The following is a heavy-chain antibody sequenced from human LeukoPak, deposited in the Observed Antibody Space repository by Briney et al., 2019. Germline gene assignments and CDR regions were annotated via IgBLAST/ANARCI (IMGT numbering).Heavy chain of an antibody. J-gene: IGHJ4*02. CDR2: ISSGGRTI. CDR1: GFTFSDYY. D-gene: IGHD3-22*01. CDR3: AKAYGSSGYYQLPIDF. Sequence: PGGSLRLSCAASGFTFSDYYMSWIRQAPGKGLEWVSYISSGGRTIYYADSVKGRFTMSRDNAKNSLYLQMHSLRADDTAVYYCAKAYGSSGYYQLPIDFWGQGTLVTVSS. V-gene: IGHV3-11*01.